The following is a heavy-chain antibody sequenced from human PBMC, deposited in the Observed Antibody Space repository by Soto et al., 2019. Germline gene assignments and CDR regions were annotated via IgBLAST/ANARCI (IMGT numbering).Heavy chain of an antibody. CDR1: GFTFENHV. V-gene: IGHV3-23*01. J-gene: IGHJ4*01. D-gene: IGHD2-21*02. CDR2: ISGSGNSK. CDR3: ARISCGGDCYSDYFDY. Sequence: PGGSLRLSCEASGFTFENHVLTWVRQAPGKGLEWVSSISGSGNSKYYAESVKGRFSTSRDNSGQTLHLQMTSLTVDDTAVYYCARISCGGDCYSDYFDYWGHGTLVTVSS.